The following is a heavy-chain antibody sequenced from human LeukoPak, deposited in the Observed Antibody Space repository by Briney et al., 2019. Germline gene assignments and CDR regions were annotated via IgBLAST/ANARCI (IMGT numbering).Heavy chain of an antibody. CDR2: CIPIFGSP. CDR1: VPTFTSYA. J-gene: IGHJ3*02. CDR3: AGFFYDSSGAAFDI. Sequence: SVKVSCKASVPTFTSYAINWVRLAPGQGLECMGGCIPIFGSPTYAQNIQGRVTFTTDESTYTAYMELSDLRSDDTAVFYCAGFFYDSSGAAFDIWGQGTMVTVSS. V-gene: IGHV1-69*05. D-gene: IGHD3-22*01.